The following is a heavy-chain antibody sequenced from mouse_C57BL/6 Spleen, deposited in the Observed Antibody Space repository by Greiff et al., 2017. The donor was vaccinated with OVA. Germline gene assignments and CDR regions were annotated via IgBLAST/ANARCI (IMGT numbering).Heavy chain of an antibody. Sequence: VQLQQSGAELVRPGASVTLSCKASGYTFTDYEMHWVKQTPVHGLEWIGAIDPETGGTAYNQKFKGKAILTADKSSSTAYMELRSLTSEDSSVYYCTRLLRAPWFAYWGQGTLVTVSA. CDR3: TRLLRAPWFAY. J-gene: IGHJ3*01. D-gene: IGHD1-1*01. CDR1: GYTFTDYE. V-gene: IGHV1-15*01. CDR2: IDPETGGT.